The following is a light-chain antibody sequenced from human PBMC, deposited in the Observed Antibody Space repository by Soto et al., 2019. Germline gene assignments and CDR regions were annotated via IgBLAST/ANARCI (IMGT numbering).Light chain of an antibody. CDR3: QQRSNWPPYT. CDR2: DAS. Sequence: EIVLTQSPATLSLSPGERATLSCRASQSVRTYLAWYQQKPGQAPRPLIYDASNRATGIPARFSGSGSGTDFTLTISSLEPEYFAVYYCQQRSNWPPYTFGQGTKVDIK. V-gene: IGKV3-11*01. CDR1: QSVRTY. J-gene: IGKJ2*01.